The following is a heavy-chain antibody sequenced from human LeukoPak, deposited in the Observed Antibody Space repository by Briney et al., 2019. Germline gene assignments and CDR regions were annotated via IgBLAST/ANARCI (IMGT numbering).Heavy chain of an antibody. CDR3: ARWIAARSPSID. CDR2: IIPILGIA. V-gene: IGHV1-69*02. CDR1: GGTFSSYT. D-gene: IGHD6-6*01. Sequence: SVKVSCKASGGTFSSYTISWVRQAPGQGLEWMGRIIPILGIANYAQKFQGRVTITADKSTSTAYMELSSLRSDDTAVYYCARWIAARSPSIDWGQGTLVTVSS. J-gene: IGHJ4*02.